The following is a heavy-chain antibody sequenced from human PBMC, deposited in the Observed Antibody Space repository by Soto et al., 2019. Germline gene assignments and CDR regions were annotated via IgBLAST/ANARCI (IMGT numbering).Heavy chain of an antibody. D-gene: IGHD2-21*01. CDR2: IWYDGSNQ. V-gene: IGHV3-33*01. Sequence: QVQLVESGGGVVQPGRSLRLSCAASGFTFSSHGLHWVRQAPGKGLEWVSVIWYDGSNQYYADSVKGRFTISRDDSRNTLYLQMNSLRVEDTAVYYCAREKGGESHELDPWGQGTLVTVSS. CDR1: GFTFSSHG. CDR3: AREKGGESHELDP. J-gene: IGHJ5*02.